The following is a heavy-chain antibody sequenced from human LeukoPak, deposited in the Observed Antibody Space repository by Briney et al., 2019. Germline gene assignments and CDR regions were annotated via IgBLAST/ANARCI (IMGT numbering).Heavy chain of an antibody. CDR2: INHSGST. CDR1: GGSFSGYY. Sequence: SETLSLTCAVYGGSFSGYYWSWIRQSPGKGLEWIGEINHSGSTNYNPSLKSRVTISVDTSKNQFSLKLSSVTAADTAVYYCARTKLNYGSGSYPFDYWGQGTLVTVSS. J-gene: IGHJ4*02. D-gene: IGHD3-10*01. CDR3: ARTKLNYGSGSYPFDY. V-gene: IGHV4-34*01.